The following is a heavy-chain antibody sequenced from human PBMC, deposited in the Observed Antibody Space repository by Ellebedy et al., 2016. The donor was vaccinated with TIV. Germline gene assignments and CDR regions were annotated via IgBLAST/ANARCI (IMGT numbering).Heavy chain of an antibody. CDR3: ARDHPREDSTDYSYYFGN. D-gene: IGHD3-22*01. CDR2: IWYDGSNK. J-gene: IGHJ4*02. CDR1: GFTFGSYG. Sequence: GGSLRLSCVASGFTFGSYGMHWVRQAPGKGLEWVAVIWYDGSNKAYADSVKGRFTISRDNSKKTLYLQMNSLRAEDTAMYYCARDHPREDSTDYSYYFGNWGRGTLVTVSS. V-gene: IGHV3-33*08.